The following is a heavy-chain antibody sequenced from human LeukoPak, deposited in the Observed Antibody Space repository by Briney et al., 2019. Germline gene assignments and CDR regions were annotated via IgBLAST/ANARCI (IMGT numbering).Heavy chain of an antibody. CDR1: GFTFRSSW. CDR3: ARAPYYNGMDV. Sequence: PGGSPRLSPAPPGFTFRSSWTHWGPPAPGKGRWWVSHINEDGMRTDYADSAKVRFTMSRDNAKNTLYLQMNSLRGEDTAVYYCARAPYYNGMDVWGQGTTVTVSS. J-gene: IGHJ6*02. V-gene: IGHV3-74*01. CDR2: INEDGMRT.